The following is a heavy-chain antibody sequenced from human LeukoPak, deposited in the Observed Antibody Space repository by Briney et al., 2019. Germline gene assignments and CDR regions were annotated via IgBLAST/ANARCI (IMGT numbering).Heavy chain of an antibody. CDR1: GFTFSSYA. D-gene: IGHD6-19*01. Sequence: GGSLRLSCAASGFTFSSYAMSWVRQAPGKRLEWVSAISGSGGTAYYADSVKGRFTISRDNSKNTLYLQINSLRAEDTAVYYCAKDHLPGIVVADRDYWGQGTLVTVSS. J-gene: IGHJ4*02. CDR2: ISGSGGTA. CDR3: AKDHLPGIVVADRDY. V-gene: IGHV3-23*01.